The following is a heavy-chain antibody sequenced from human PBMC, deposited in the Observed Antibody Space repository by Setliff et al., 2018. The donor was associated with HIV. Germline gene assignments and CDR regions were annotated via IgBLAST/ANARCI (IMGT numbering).Heavy chain of an antibody. V-gene: IGHV4-59*01. J-gene: IGHJ6*02. CDR2: IYYTGST. Sequence: SQTLSLTCTVSGGSISNDYWHWIRQSPGRGLEWIGYIYYTGSTNYNPSLKSRVAISLDTSKNQFSLKLSSVTAADTAVYYCARGDGYRANDAYYDTGMDVWGQGITVTVSS. D-gene: IGHD5-12*01. CDR1: GGSISNDY. CDR3: ARGDGYRANDAYYDTGMDV.